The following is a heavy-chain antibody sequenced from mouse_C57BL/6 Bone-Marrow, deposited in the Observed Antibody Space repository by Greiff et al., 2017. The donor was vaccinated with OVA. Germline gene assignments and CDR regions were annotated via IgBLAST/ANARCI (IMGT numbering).Heavy chain of an antibody. Sequence: EVQGVESGGGLVQPGGSMKLSCVASGFTFSNYWMNWVRQSPEKGLEWVAQIRLKSDNYATHYAESVKGRFTISRDDSKSSVYLQMNNLRAEDTGIYYCTGRLGVDYWGQGTTLTVSS. CDR2: IRLKSDNYAT. J-gene: IGHJ2*01. D-gene: IGHD4-1*01. CDR1: GFTFSNYW. CDR3: TGRLGVDY. V-gene: IGHV6-3*01.